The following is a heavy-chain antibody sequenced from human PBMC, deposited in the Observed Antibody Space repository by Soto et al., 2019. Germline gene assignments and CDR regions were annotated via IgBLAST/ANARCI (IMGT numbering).Heavy chain of an antibody. D-gene: IGHD2-8*01. J-gene: IGHJ4*01. CDR2: IWFDGSNR. V-gene: IGHV3-33*01. CDR1: GFTFNNYG. Sequence: GGSLRLSCVASGFTFNNYGMHWVRQAPGKGLEWVAVIWFDGSNRYYADSVKGRFSISRGDSTNTLYLQMNSLRVEDTAVYYCARDRSLIRYFDFWGHGTLVTVSS. CDR3: ARDRSLIRYFDF.